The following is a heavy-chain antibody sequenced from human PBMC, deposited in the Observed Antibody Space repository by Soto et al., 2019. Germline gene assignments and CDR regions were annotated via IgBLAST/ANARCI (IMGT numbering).Heavy chain of an antibody. CDR1: GFTISGKKY. CDR2: LYDLDGS. D-gene: IGHD1-1*01. V-gene: IGHV3-53*01. CDR3: ATWHEREHAYDV. Sequence: DVQLVESGGGLIQPGESLRLSCAAFGFTISGKKYVAWVRQAPGKGLEWVSALYDLDGSFYAASVKGRFTTSSDSSKPTVYLQMNDLTPDDTAVYYCATWHEREHAYDVWGQGTTVTVSS. J-gene: IGHJ3*01.